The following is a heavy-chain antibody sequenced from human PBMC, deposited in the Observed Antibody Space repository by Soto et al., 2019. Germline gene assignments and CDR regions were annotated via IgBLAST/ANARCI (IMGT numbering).Heavy chain of an antibody. CDR2: ISGSGGST. D-gene: IGHD6-13*01. Sequence: GGSLRLSCAASGFTFSSYAMSWVRQAPGKGLEWVSAISGSGGSTYYAGSVKGRFTISRDNSKNTLYLQMNSLRAEDTAVYYCAKDPIAAPGAGWFDPWGQGTLVTVSS. CDR1: GFTFSSYA. V-gene: IGHV3-23*01. J-gene: IGHJ5*02. CDR3: AKDPIAAPGAGWFDP.